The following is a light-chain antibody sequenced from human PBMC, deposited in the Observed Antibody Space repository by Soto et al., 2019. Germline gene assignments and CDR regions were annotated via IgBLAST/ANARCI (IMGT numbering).Light chain of an antibody. Sequence: DIQMTQSPSTLSVSVGDRVTITCRASQSISGWLAWYQQKPGKAPKLLIYGASSLESGVPSRFSGSGSGTEFTLTISSLQPDDFATYYCQQYNSYSYTFAQGTKLEIK. CDR2: GAS. CDR3: QQYNSYSYT. J-gene: IGKJ2*01. CDR1: QSISGW. V-gene: IGKV1-5*01.